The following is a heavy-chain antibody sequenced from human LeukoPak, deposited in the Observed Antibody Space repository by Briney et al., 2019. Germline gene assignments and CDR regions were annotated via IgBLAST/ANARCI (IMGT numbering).Heavy chain of an antibody. CDR2: ISWNSGSI. D-gene: IGHD6-19*01. CDR1: GFTFDDYA. V-gene: IGHV3-9*01. J-gene: IGHJ4*02. CDR3: AKDLLSAVAGIFDY. Sequence: GGSLRLSCAASGFTFDDYAMHWVRQAPGKGLEWVSGISWNSGSIGYADSVKGRFTISRDNAKNSLYLQMNSLRAEDTALYYCAKDLLSAVAGIFDYWGQGTPVTVSS.